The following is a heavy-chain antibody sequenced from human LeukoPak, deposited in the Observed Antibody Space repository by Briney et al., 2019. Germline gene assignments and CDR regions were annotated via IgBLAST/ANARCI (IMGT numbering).Heavy chain of an antibody. CDR1: GFTFSNYG. Sequence: GGSLRLSCAASGFTFSNYGMHWVRQAPGKGLEWVAVIWYDGSKTYYADSVKGRFTISRDNSKNTLYLQMSSLRAEGTAVYYCARDRYYGSENYYYYYYIDVWGKGTTVTVSS. CDR2: IWYDGSKT. CDR3: ARDRYYGSENYYYYYYIDV. V-gene: IGHV3-33*01. D-gene: IGHD3-10*01. J-gene: IGHJ6*03.